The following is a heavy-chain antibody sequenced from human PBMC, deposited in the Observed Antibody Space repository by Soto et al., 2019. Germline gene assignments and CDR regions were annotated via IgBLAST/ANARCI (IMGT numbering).Heavy chain of an antibody. V-gene: IGHV4-39*01. CDR3: ARQPPLGELSN. J-gene: IGHJ4*02. Sequence: PSETLSLTCTVSGGSISSSSYYWGWIRQPPGKGLEWIGSIYYSGSTYYNPSLKSRVTISVDTSKNQFSLKLSPVTAADTAVYYCARQPPLGELSNWGQGTLVTVSS. CDR2: IYYSGST. D-gene: IGHD3-16*02. CDR1: GGSISSSSYY.